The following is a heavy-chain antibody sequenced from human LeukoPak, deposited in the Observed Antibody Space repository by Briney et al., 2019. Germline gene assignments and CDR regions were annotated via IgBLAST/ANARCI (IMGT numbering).Heavy chain of an antibody. CDR1: GFSVNSNY. D-gene: IGHD3-22*01. V-gene: IGHV3-53*01. J-gene: IGHJ4*02. Sequence: PGGSLRLSCAASGFSVNSNYMTWVRQAPGKGLEWVSVLYTGGNTYYAESVQGRFSISRDNSRNTLYLQMNSLRAEDTAVYYCARGFYFDGRQPAYAFDFWGLGTLVTVSS. CDR3: ARGFYFDGRQPAYAFDF. CDR2: LYTGGNT.